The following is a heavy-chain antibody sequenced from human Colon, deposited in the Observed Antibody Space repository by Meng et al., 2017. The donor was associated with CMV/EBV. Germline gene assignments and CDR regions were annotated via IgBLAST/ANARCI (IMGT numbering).Heavy chain of an antibody. Sequence: GDSISSSTYYWGWSRQPPWKGLEWIGSIYNTGSTYYNPSLESRLTMSVDTSKNQFSPSVRSVTAADTAVYYCARDRNMGYDLGFDIWGQGTMVTVSS. D-gene: IGHD5-12*01. J-gene: IGHJ3*02. CDR2: IYNTGST. V-gene: IGHV4-39*07. CDR3: ARDRNMGYDLGFDI. CDR1: GDSISSSTYY.